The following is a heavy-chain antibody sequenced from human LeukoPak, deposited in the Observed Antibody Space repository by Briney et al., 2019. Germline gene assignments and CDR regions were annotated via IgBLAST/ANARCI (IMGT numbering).Heavy chain of an antibody. Sequence: GGSLRLSCAASGFTFSSYSMNWVRQAPGKGLEWVSSISSSSSYIYYADSVKGRFTISRDNSKNALYLQMSSLRAEDTAVYYCARDHYDILTGPFDYWGQGTLVTVSS. CDR3: ARDHYDILTGPFDY. J-gene: IGHJ4*02. CDR1: GFTFSSYS. CDR2: ISSSSSYI. D-gene: IGHD3-9*01. V-gene: IGHV3-21*01.